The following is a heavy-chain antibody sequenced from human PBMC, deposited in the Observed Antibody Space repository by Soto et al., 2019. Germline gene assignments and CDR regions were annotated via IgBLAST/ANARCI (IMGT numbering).Heavy chain of an antibody. J-gene: IGHJ4*02. D-gene: IGHD3-22*01. V-gene: IGHV3-21*01. CDR2: ISSSSSYI. Sequence: EVQLVESGGGLVKPGGSLRLSCAASGFTFSSYSMNWVRQAPRKGLEWVSSISSSSSYIYYGDSVKGRFTISRDNAKNSLYLQMNSLRAEDTATYYCARVHYYDSSGFYLWGQGTLVTVSS. CDR1: GFTFSSYS. CDR3: ARVHYYDSSGFYL.